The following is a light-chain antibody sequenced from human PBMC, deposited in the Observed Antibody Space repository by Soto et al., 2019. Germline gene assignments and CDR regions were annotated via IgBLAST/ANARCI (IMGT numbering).Light chain of an antibody. Sequence: EGVLTQYQGTLSLSPGERATLSCRASQSIYSNYLAWYQQKPGQAPRLLIYGASSRATGIPDTFSGRGSGTDFTLNISRLETEELAVYYCKQYSRSPITVGAGRRREIK. V-gene: IGKV3-20*01. CDR2: GAS. J-gene: IGKJ5*01. CDR3: KQYSRSPIT. CDR1: QSIYSNY.